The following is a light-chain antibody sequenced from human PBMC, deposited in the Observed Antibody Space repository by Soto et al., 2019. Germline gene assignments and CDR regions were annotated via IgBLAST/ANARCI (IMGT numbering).Light chain of an antibody. CDR1: SSNIGAGYA. Sequence: QSVLTQPPSVSGAPGQRVTISCTGSSSNIGAGYAVHWYQQLPGTAPKLLIYDNTNRPSGVPDRFSGSESGTSASLAITGLQAEDEADYYCQSYDTSLSASVFGGGTKLIVL. CDR2: DNT. V-gene: IGLV1-40*01. J-gene: IGLJ2*01. CDR3: QSYDTSLSASV.